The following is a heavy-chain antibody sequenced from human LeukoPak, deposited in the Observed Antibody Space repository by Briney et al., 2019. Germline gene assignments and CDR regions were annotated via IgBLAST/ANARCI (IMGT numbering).Heavy chain of an antibody. CDR2: INHSGST. D-gene: IGHD4-17*01. CDR3: ARGPYGDYRYYYYYMDV. CDR1: GGSFSGYY. Sequence: PSETLSLTCAVYGGSFSGYYWSWIRQPPGKGLEWIGEINHSGSTNYNPSLKSRVTISVDTSKNQFFLKLSSVTAADTAVYYCARGPYGDYRYYYYYMDVWGKGTTVTVSS. V-gene: IGHV4-34*01. J-gene: IGHJ6*03.